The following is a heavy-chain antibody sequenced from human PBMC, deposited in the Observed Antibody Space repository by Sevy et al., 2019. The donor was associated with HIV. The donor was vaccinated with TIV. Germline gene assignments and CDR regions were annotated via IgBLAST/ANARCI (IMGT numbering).Heavy chain of an antibody. CDR1: GYTFTVYS. Sequence: ASVKVSCKASGYTFTVYSLHWVRQAPGQGLEWMGRINPNSGATNSAQKFQGRITMTRDTSISTAYIELSRLRSDDTVVYYWARGVAVRAQGHLEYWGQGTLVTVSS. D-gene: IGHD2-2*01. CDR3: ARGVAVRAQGHLEY. CDR2: INPNSGAT. J-gene: IGHJ4*02. V-gene: IGHV1-2*05.